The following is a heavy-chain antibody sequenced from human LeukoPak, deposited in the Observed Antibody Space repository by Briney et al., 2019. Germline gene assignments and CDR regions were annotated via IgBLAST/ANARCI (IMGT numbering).Heavy chain of an antibody. CDR1: GGSFNIYY. Sequence: PSETLSLTCAVYGGSFNIYYWTWIRQSPGRGLEWIGEINHRRSTNYNPSLKSRVTISLDTSKNQFSLKLSSVTAADTAVYYCAREGYCSSTSCPPLWGQGTLVTVSS. CDR2: INHRRST. J-gene: IGHJ4*02. CDR3: AREGYCSSTSCPPL. V-gene: IGHV4-34*01. D-gene: IGHD2-2*01.